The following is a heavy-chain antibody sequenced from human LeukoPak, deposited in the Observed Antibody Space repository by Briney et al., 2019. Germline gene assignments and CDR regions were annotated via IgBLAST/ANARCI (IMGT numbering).Heavy chain of an antibody. V-gene: IGHV4-59*01. CDR2: IYYSGST. CDR3: ARVIYDSSGYHPTIDY. D-gene: IGHD3-22*01. CDR1: GGSISSYY. J-gene: IGHJ4*02. Sequence: PSETLSLTCTVSGGSISSYYWSWIRQPPGKGLEWIGYIYYSGSTNYNPSLKSRVTISVDTSKNQFSLKLSSVTAADTAVYYCARVIYDSSGYHPTIDYWGQGTLVTVSS.